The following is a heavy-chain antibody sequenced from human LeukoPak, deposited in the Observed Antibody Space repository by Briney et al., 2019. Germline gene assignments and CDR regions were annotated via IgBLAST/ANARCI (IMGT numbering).Heavy chain of an antibody. V-gene: IGHV4-59*01. J-gene: IGHJ5*02. CDR2: IYYSGNS. D-gene: IGHD5-18*01. Sequence: SETLSLTCTVSGGSISTYYWSWIRQPPGKGLEWIGYIYYSGNSNYNPSLKSRVTISVDTSKNQFSLKLSSVTAADTAVYYCARDLRIQLWLGWFDPWGQGTLVTVSS. CDR3: ARDLRIQLWLGWFDP. CDR1: GGSISTYY.